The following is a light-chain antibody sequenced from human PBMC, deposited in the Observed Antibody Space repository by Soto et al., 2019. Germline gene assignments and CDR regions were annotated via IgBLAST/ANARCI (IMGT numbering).Light chain of an antibody. Sequence: EIVMTQSPATLSVSPGERATLSCRASQSVNIYLAWYQQKPGQAPRLLIFGASSRATGIPARFSGSGSGTEFNLTISSLQSEDFAVYYCQQYGDSLTFGGGTKVEIK. CDR2: GAS. J-gene: IGKJ4*01. V-gene: IGKV3D-15*01. CDR1: QSVNIY. CDR3: QQYGDSLT.